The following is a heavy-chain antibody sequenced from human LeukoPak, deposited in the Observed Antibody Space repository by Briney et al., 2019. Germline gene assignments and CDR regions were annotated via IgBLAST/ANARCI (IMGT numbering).Heavy chain of an antibody. CDR1: GFTFSSYA. D-gene: IGHD5-12*01. CDR3: AREWLAGMWLPTP. Sequence: PGRSLRLSCAASGFTFSSYAMHWVRQAPGKGLEWVAVISYDGSNKYYADSVKGRFTISRDNAKNSLYLQMNSLRAEDTAVYYCAREWLAGMWLPTPWGQGTLVTVSS. J-gene: IGHJ5*02. V-gene: IGHV3-30-3*01. CDR2: ISYDGSNK.